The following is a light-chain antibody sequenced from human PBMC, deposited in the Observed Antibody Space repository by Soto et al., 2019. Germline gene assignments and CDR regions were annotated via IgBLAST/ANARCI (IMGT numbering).Light chain of an antibody. CDR2: GAS. Sequence: EIVLTQSPGTLSLSPGERATLSCRASQSVSSSYLAWYQQKPGQAPRLLIYGASSRATGIPDRFSGSGSGTDFTLTISRLEPEDFALYYCQQYGSSPPTFGERTKVEIK. V-gene: IGKV3-20*01. CDR1: QSVSSSY. CDR3: QQYGSSPPT. J-gene: IGKJ4*01.